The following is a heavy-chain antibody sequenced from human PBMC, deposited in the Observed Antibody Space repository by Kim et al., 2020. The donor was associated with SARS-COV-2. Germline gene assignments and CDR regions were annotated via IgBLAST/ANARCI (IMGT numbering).Heavy chain of an antibody. CDR3: ARGPVRAGYSYGYGMDV. Sequence: GGSLRLSCAASGFTFSSYGMHWVRQAPGKGLEWVAVISYDGSNKYYADSVKGRFTISRDNSKNTLYLQMNSLRAEDTAVYYCARGPVRAGYSYGYGMDVWGQGTTVTVSS. CDR2: ISYDGSNK. D-gene: IGHD5-18*01. V-gene: IGHV3-33*05. CDR1: GFTFSSYG. J-gene: IGHJ6*02.